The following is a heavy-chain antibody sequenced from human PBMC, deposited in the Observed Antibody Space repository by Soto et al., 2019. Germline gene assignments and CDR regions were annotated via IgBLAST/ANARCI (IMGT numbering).Heavy chain of an antibody. CDR2: ISAYNGNT. Sequence: ASVKVSCKASGYTFTSYGICWVRQAPGQGLEWMGWISAYNGNTNYAQKLQGRVTMTTDTSTSTAYMELRSLRSDDTAVYYCARYYIVVVPAALGYYYYYMDVSGKGTTVTVSS. D-gene: IGHD2-2*01. V-gene: IGHV1-18*01. CDR1: GYTFTSYG. J-gene: IGHJ6*03. CDR3: ARYYIVVVPAALGYYYYYMDV.